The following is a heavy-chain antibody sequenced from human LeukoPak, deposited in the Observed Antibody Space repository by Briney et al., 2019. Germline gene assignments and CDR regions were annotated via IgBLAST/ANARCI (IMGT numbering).Heavy chain of an antibody. CDR3: PRPYYVAANYYFDY. CDR2: INGRGDVI. D-gene: IGHD1-26*01. V-gene: IGHV3-48*03. CDR1: GFTFSNYE. J-gene: IGHJ4*02. Sequence: GGSLRLSCAASGFTFSNYEMNWVRQAPGKGLEWVSYINGRGDVIYYADSVKGRFTISRDNAKNSLYLQMNSLRAEDTAVYYCPRPYYVAANYYFDYWGQGTLVTVSS.